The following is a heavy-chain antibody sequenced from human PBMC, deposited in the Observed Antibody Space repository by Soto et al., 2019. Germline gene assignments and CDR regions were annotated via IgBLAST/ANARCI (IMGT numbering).Heavy chain of an antibody. V-gene: IGHV3-74*01. J-gene: IGHJ6*03. D-gene: IGHD3-3*01. CDR3: ARAGGEFLEWLSSHYMDV. Sequence: GGSLRLSCAASGFTFSSYWMHWVRQAPGKGLVWVSRINSDGSSTSYADSVKGRFTISRDNAKNTLYLQMNSLRAEDTAVYYCARAGGEFLEWLSSHYMDVWGKGTTVTVSS. CDR1: GFTFSSYW. CDR2: INSDGSST.